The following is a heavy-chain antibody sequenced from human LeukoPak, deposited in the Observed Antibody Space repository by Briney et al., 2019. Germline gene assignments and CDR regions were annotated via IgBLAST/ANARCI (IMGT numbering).Heavy chain of an antibody. CDR1: GFTFSSYS. Sequence: GGSLRLSCAASGFTFSSYSMSWVRQAPGKGLEWVSAIGGNAGSTDYADSVKGRFIISRDNSKNTLYLQMNTLGVEDTAVYYCANRPHNDFWSGYLPLFDSWGQATLVTVSS. CDR3: ANRPHNDFWSGYLPLFDS. CDR2: IGGNAGST. D-gene: IGHD3-3*01. V-gene: IGHV3-23*01. J-gene: IGHJ4*02.